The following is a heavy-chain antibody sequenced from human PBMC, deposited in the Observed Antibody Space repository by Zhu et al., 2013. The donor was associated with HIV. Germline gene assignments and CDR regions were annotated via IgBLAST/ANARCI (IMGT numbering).Heavy chain of an antibody. V-gene: IGHV1-2*07. D-gene: IGHD3-22*01. Sequence: QVQLMQSGAEVKKPGASVKVSCKASGYTFIGYYIQWVRQSPGQGLEWMGWINPNSGGSKCARNFQGRVTLTRDTSISAAYMELNSLRSDDTAVYYCARGGYYSDSSGPFDRWGPGTRGHCLL. J-gene: IGHJ2*01. CDR3: ARGGYYSDSSGPFDR. CDR1: GYTFIGYY. CDR2: INPNSGGS.